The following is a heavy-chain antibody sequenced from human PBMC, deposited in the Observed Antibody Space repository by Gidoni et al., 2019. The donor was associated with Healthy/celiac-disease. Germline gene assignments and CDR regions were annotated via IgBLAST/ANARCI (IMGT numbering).Heavy chain of an antibody. J-gene: IGHJ3*02. CDR2: ISSSSSYI. CDR3: ARVGVIVVVTDAFDI. CDR1: GFTFSSYS. V-gene: IGHV3-21*01. D-gene: IGHD3-22*01. Sequence: EVQLVESGGGLVKPGGSLRLSCAASGFTFSSYSMNWVRQAPGKGLEWVSSISSSSSYIYYADSVKGRFTISRDNAKNSLYLQMNSLRAEDTAVYYCARVGVIVVVTDAFDIWGQGTMVTVSS.